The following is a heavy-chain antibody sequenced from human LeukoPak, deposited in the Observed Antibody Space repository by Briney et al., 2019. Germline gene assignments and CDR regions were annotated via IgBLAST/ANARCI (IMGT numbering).Heavy chain of an antibody. CDR1: GGSISSYY. J-gene: IGHJ5*02. Sequence: WETLSLTCTVSGGSISSYYWSWIRQPPGKGLEWIGYIYYSGSTNYNPSLKSRVTISVDTSKNQFSLKLSSVTAADTAVYYCARVLTMVRGVIITHNWFDPWGQGTLVTVSS. V-gene: IGHV4-59*01. D-gene: IGHD3-10*01. CDR3: ARVLTMVRGVIITHNWFDP. CDR2: IYYSGST.